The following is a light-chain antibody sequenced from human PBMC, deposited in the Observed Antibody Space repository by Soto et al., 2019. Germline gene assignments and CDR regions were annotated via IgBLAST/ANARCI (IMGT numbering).Light chain of an antibody. CDR1: RSVGSW. V-gene: IGKV1-5*03. Sequence: DIQMTQSPSSLSAAVGDGVTITCRASRSVGSWLAWYQQKPGKAPKLLIYKASSLESGVPSRFSGRGSGTEFTVTISSLQPDDIATYYCQQYNSPWTFGQGTKVDIK. J-gene: IGKJ1*01. CDR2: KAS. CDR3: QQYNSPWT.